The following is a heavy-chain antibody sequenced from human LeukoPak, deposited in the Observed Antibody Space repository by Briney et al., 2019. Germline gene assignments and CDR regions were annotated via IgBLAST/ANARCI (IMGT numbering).Heavy chain of an antibody. CDR2: ISGSGGST. V-gene: IGHV3-23*01. Sequence: GGSLRLSCAASGFTFSSYAMSWVRQAPGEGLEWVSAISGSGGSTYYADSVKGRFTISRDNSKNTPYLQMNSLRAEDTAVYYCAKDAPWVRWLQFVLDYWGQGTLVTVSS. CDR1: GFTFSSYA. CDR3: AKDAPWVRWLQFVLDY. J-gene: IGHJ4*02. D-gene: IGHD5-24*01.